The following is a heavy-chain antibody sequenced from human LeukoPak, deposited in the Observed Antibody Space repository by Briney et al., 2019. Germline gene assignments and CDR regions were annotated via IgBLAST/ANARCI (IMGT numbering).Heavy chain of an antibody. Sequence: PSETLSLTCTVSGGSISSSSYYWGWIRQPPGKGLEWIGSTYHSGSTFYNPSLKSRVTISVDSSKNQFSLKLTSVTAADTAMYYCARDGLAVAGSNFDFWGQGTLVTVSS. CDR3: ARDGLAVAGSNFDF. D-gene: IGHD6-19*01. J-gene: IGHJ5*01. CDR2: TYHSGST. V-gene: IGHV4-39*07. CDR1: GGSISSSSYY.